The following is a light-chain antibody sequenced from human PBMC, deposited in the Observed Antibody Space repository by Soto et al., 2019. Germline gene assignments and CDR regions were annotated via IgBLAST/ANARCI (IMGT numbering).Light chain of an antibody. Sequence: QSALTPPASVSGSPGQSITISCTGTSSDVGAYNYVAWYQHHPGKAPKLMIYDVSNRPSGVSNRFSASKSGNTASLTISGLQAEDEADYYCSSYTSSRTRVFGGGTKLTVL. V-gene: IGLV2-14*03. J-gene: IGLJ3*02. CDR1: SSDVGAYNY. CDR2: DVS. CDR3: SSYTSSRTRV.